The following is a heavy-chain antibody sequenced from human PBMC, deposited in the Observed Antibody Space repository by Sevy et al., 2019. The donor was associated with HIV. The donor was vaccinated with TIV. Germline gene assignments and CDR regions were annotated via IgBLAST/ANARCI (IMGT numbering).Heavy chain of an antibody. Sequence: GGSLRLSCAASGFSFSFHGMHWVRQAPGKGLEWVAFIWHEGSKKYFADSVKGRFTISRDNSKNTLFLQMNSVSVEDTAVYYCARETDNSARWLDPWGQGTLVTVSS. V-gene: IGHV3-30*02. CDR3: ARETDNSARWLDP. J-gene: IGHJ5*02. CDR1: GFSFSFHG. CDR2: IWHEGSKK. D-gene: IGHD4-4*01.